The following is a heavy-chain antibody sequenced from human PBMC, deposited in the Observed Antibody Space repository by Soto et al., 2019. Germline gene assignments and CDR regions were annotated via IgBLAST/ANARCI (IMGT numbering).Heavy chain of an antibody. V-gene: IGHV1-3*01. Sequence: QVQLVQSGAEVKKPGASVKVSCKASGYTFTSYAIHWVRQAPGQRLEWMGWINAGNGNTEYSQKFQGRVTITRDTSASTAYMELSSLRFEDMTVYYCARGLGGPGSYSDYWGQGTLVTVSS. CDR2: INAGNGNT. CDR3: ARGLGGPGSYSDY. CDR1: GYTFTSYA. D-gene: IGHD3-10*01. J-gene: IGHJ4*02.